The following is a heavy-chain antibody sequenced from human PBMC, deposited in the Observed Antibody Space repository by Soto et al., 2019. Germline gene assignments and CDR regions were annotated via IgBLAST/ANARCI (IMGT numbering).Heavy chain of an antibody. CDR2: INGGNGNT. CDR3: AKESGSYPEYYFHY. CDR1: GYTFTGYA. V-gene: IGHV1-3*01. Sequence: ASVKVSCKASGYTFTGYAMHWVRQAPGQRLEWMGWINGGNGNTKYSQKLQGRVIITRDTAASTAYMELSSLRSEDTAVYYCAKESGSYPEYYFHYWGPGTLVTVSS. J-gene: IGHJ4*02. D-gene: IGHD1-26*01.